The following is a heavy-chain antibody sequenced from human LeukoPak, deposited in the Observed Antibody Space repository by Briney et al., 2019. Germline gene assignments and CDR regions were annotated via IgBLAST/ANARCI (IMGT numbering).Heavy chain of an antibody. Sequence: GGSLRLSCAVSGFTFSSYGMHSVRQAPGKGLEWVAVISYDGSNKYYADSVKGRFTISRDNSKNTLYLQMNSLRAEDTAVYYCARARRGIGKAFDIWGQGTMVTVSS. CDR3: ARARRGIGKAFDI. J-gene: IGHJ3*02. D-gene: IGHD1-26*01. CDR1: GFTFSSYG. V-gene: IGHV3-30*03. CDR2: ISYDGSNK.